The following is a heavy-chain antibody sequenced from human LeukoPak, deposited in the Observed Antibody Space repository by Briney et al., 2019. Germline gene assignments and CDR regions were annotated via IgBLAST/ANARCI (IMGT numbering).Heavy chain of an antibody. V-gene: IGHV3-20*04. J-gene: IGHJ4*02. D-gene: IGHD6-13*01. CDR1: GFIFDDYG. CDR3: AKLGIGAAAGLKYFDY. Sequence: GGSLRLSCAASGFIFDDYGMSWVRHAPGKGLEWVSGINWNGGSTGYADSVKGRFTISRDNAKNTLYLQMNSLRAEDTALYYCAKLGIGAAAGLKYFDYWGQGTLVTVSS. CDR2: INWNGGST.